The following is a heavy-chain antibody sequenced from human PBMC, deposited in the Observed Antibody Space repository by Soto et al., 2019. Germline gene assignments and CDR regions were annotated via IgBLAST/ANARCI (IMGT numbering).Heavy chain of an antibody. CDR2: IYYSGST. CDR3: ARGLGYCSGGSCGENWFDP. V-gene: IGHV4-61*01. Sequence: PSETLSLTCTVPGGSVSSGSYYWSWIRQPPGKGLEWIGYIYYSGSTNYNPSLKSRVTISVDTSKNQFSLKLSSVTAADTAVYYCARGLGYCSGGSCGENWFDPWGQGTLVTVSS. CDR1: GGSVSSGSYY. D-gene: IGHD2-15*01. J-gene: IGHJ5*02.